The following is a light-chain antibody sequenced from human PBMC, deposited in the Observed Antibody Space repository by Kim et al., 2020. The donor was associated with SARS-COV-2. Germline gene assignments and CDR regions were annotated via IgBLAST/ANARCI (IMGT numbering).Light chain of an antibody. CDR2: KAS. Sequence: DIQMTQSPSTLSTSVGDRVTITCRASQSINNWLAWYQQKPGKAPKLLIYKASNLDSGVPSRFSGSGSATEFTLTITGLQPDDFATYYCQQYNSYPWTFGQGTKVDIK. CDR1: QSINNW. CDR3: QQYNSYPWT. V-gene: IGKV1-5*03. J-gene: IGKJ1*01.